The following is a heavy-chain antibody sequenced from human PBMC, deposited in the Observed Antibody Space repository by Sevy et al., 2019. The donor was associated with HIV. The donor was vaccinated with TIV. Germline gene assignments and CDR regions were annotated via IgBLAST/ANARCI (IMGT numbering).Heavy chain of an antibody. Sequence: SETLSLTCTVSYGSLSGYHWSWIRQPPGKRLEYIGYIYYTGDTNYNPSLRSRVTMSVDTSKNQFSLKVTSVTAADTAIYYWARAPPVRSGDDSLNWFDPWGQGTLVTVSS. CDR3: ARAPPVRSGDDSLNWFDP. CDR2: IYYTGDT. V-gene: IGHV4-59*01. D-gene: IGHD5-12*01. J-gene: IGHJ5*02. CDR1: YGSLSGYH.